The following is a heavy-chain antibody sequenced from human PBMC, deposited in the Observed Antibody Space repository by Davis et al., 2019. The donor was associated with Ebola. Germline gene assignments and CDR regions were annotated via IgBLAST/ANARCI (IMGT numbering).Heavy chain of an antibody. J-gene: IGHJ3*02. CDR3: ARAAAAGRGDAFDI. CDR1: GGSISSGGYY. D-gene: IGHD6-13*01. Sequence: PSETLSLTCTVSGGSISSGGYYWSWIRQHPGKGLEWIGYIYYSGSTNYNPSLKSRVTISVDTSKNQFSLKLSSVTAADTAVYYCARAAAAGRGDAFDIWGQGTMVTVSS. V-gene: IGHV4-61*08. CDR2: IYYSGST.